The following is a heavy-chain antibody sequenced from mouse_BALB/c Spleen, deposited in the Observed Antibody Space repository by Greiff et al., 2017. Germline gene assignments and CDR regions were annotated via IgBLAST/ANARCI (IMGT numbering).Heavy chain of an antibody. D-gene: IGHD2-4*01. J-gene: IGHJ3*01. CDR1: GFAFSSYD. V-gene: IGHV5-12-1*01. Sequence: EVMLVESGGGLVKPGGSLKLSCAASGFAFSSYDMSWVRQTPEKRLEWVAYISSGGGSTYYPDTVKGRFTISRDNAKNTLYLQMSSLKSEDTAMYYCARPPLYYDYDEGFAYWGQGTLVTVSA. CDR2: ISSGGGST. CDR3: ARPPLYYDYDEGFAY.